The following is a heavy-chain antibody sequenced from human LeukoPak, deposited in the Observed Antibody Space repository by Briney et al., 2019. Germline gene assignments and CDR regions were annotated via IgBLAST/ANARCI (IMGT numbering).Heavy chain of an antibody. D-gene: IGHD3-3*01. CDR1: GFTFSSYA. J-gene: IGHJ6*03. CDR3: ARRGLRPDYYYMDV. V-gene: IGHV3-23*01. CDR2: ISGSGGST. Sequence: GGSLRLSCAASGFTFSSYAISWIRQAPGKGLEWVSAISGSGGSTYYADWVKGRFTISRDNPKNTLYLQMNSLRAEDTAVYYCARRGLRPDYYYMDVWAKGPRSPSP.